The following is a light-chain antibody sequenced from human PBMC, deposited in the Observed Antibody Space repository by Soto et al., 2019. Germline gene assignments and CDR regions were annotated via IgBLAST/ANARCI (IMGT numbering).Light chain of an antibody. J-gene: IGKJ2*01. CDR1: QSISNR. Sequence: DAQMTQSPSTLSATVGDRVTITCRASQSISNRLAWYQQKPGQVPTLLIYDASSLQSGVPSRFSGSRSGTECTLTITSLQSDDLATYYCQQYNSNFYSFGQGTKLEIK. CDR2: DAS. V-gene: IGKV1-5*01. CDR3: QQYNSNFYS.